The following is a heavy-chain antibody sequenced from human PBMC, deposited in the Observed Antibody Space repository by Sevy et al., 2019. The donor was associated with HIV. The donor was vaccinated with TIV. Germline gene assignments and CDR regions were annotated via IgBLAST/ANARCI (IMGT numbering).Heavy chain of an antibody. CDR3: AKGNVARFFATNYYYFDN. Sequence: GGSLRLSCAASGFTFSTYAMSWVRQTPGMGLECVSFISASAGSTYYADSVQGRFTISRDDSKNTLYVQMSSLRAEDSAVYYCAKGNVARFFATNYYYFDNWGQGTLVTVSS. V-gene: IGHV3-23*01. J-gene: IGHJ4*02. CDR2: ISASAGST. CDR1: GFTFSTYA. D-gene: IGHD1-7*01.